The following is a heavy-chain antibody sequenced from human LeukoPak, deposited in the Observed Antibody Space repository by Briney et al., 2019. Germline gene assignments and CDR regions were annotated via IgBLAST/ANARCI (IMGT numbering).Heavy chain of an antibody. V-gene: IGHV3-7*01. D-gene: IGHD4-17*01. CDR2: IKQDGSEK. CDR1: GFTFSNAW. CDR3: ARDHNYGVIDY. Sequence: GGSLRLSCAASGFTFSNAWMSWVRQAPGKGLEWVANIKQDGSEKYYVDSVKGRFTISRDNAKNSLYLQMNSLRAEDTAVYYCARDHNYGVIDYWGQGTLVTVSS. J-gene: IGHJ4*02.